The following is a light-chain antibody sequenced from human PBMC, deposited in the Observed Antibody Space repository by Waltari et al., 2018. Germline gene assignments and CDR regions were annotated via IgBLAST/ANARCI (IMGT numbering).Light chain of an antibody. CDR2: LNDDGRQ. V-gene: IGLV4-69*01. CDR3: QTWDTGIDV. Sequence: QPVVTQSPSASASLGASVKLTCTLSSGHNHNAIAWHQQLQGEAPRFLMRLNDDGRQSKGDRTPDRFSGSSSGAERFLTISNLQSADEGDYYCQTWDTGIDVFGSGTKLTVL. J-gene: IGLJ6*01. CDR1: SGHNHNA.